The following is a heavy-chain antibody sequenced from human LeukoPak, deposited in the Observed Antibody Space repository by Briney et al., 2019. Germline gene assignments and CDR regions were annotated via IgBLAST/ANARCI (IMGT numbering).Heavy chain of an antibody. J-gene: IGHJ3*02. D-gene: IGHD6-25*01. Sequence: GGSLRLSCAASGFTFSSYSMNWVRQAPGKGLEWVSSISSSSSYIYYADSVKGRFTISRDNAKNSLYLQMNSLRAEDTAVYYCARAPIAAGVAFDIWGQGTMVTVSS. CDR2: ISSSSSYI. CDR3: ARAPIAAGVAFDI. V-gene: IGHV3-21*01. CDR1: GFTFSSYS.